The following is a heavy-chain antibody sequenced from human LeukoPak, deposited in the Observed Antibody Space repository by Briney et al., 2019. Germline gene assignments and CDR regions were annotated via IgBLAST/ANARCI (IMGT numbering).Heavy chain of an antibody. CDR1: GFTFRSYA. CDR3: ANEISDYYDSSGYYT. V-gene: IGHV3-23*01. Sequence: GGSLRLSCAASGFTFRSYAMRWVPQAPGKGLEWVSAISGSGGSTYYADSEKGRFTSARDNSKNTLYLQMDSLRAEDTAVYYCANEISDYYDSSGYYTWGQGTLVTVSS. J-gene: IGHJ4*02. CDR2: ISGSGGST. D-gene: IGHD3-22*01.